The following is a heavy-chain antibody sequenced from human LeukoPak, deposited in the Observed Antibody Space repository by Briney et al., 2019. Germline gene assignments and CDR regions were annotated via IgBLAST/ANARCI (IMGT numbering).Heavy chain of an antibody. CDR1: GFTFSSYS. Sequence: GGSLRLSCAASGFTFSSYSMNWVRQAPGKGLEWVSSISSSSSYIYYADSVKGRFTISRDNAKNSLYLQMNSLRAEDTAVYYCARDQGRYSGCDTHMDVWGKGTTVTVSS. D-gene: IGHD5-12*01. V-gene: IGHV3-21*01. J-gene: IGHJ6*03. CDR3: ARDQGRYSGCDTHMDV. CDR2: ISSSSSYI.